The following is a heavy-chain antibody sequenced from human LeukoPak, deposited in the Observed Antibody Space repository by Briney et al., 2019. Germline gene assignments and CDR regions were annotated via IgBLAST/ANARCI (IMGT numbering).Heavy chain of an antibody. J-gene: IGHJ5*02. CDR2: ISSSSYI. CDR1: GFTFSSYS. Sequence: PGGSLRLSCAASGFTFSSYSMNWVRQAPGKGLEWVSSISSSSYIYYADSVKGRFTISRDNAKNSLYLQMNSLRAEDTAVYYCARDRSIAARPNWLDPWGQGTLVTVSS. V-gene: IGHV3-21*01. CDR3: ARDRSIAARPNWLDP. D-gene: IGHD6-6*01.